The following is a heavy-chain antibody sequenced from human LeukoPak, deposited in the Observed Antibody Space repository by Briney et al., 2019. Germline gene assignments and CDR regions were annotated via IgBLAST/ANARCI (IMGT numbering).Heavy chain of an antibody. V-gene: IGHV4-38-2*02. D-gene: IGHD2-2*01. Sequence: SETLSLTCTVSGYSISSGYYWAWIRQPPGKGLEWIGSIYHTRSTYCNPSLRSRVTISVDTSKNQFSLKLSSLTAADTAVYYCARGGSRYQLLNWFDPWGQGTLVTVSS. J-gene: IGHJ5*02. CDR2: IYHTRST. CDR3: ARGGSRYQLLNWFDP. CDR1: GYSISSGYY.